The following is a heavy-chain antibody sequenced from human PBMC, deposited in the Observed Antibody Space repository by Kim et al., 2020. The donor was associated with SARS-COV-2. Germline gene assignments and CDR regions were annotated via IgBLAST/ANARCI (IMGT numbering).Heavy chain of an antibody. D-gene: IGHD6-19*01. Sequence: YYNPSLKSRVTISVDTSKNQFSLKLSSVTAADTAVYYCASSVAGRGAFDYWGQGTLVTVSS. CDR3: ASSVAGRGAFDY. J-gene: IGHJ4*02. V-gene: IGHV4-39*01.